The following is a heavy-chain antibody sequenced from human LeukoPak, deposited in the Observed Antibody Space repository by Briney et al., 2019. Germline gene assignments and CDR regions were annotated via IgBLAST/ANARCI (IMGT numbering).Heavy chain of an antibody. CDR1: GFTFSSYA. Sequence: GGSLRLSCAASGFTFSSYAIHWVRQAPSNGLEWGAVVSYDGSDRHYADSLKGRFTISRDNSRNTLTLQMNGLRPEDTAVYYCAKDEVGAANYFEYWGQGTLVTVSS. CDR3: AKDEVGAANYFEY. J-gene: IGHJ4*02. CDR2: VSYDGSDR. V-gene: IGHV3-30*18. D-gene: IGHD1-26*01.